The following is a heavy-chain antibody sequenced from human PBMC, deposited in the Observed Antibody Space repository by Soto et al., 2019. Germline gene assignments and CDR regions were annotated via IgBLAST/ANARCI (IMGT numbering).Heavy chain of an antibody. J-gene: IGHJ4*02. Sequence: VQPGRSLRLSCVASGFTFSNYAMHWVRQAPGKGLEWVAIVSYDGDNEYYADSVRGRFFISRDNSRNTLYLQTSSLRHEDTAVYYCAKDGGPVYCNSPGCSAEHFVYWGRGTHVTVSS. CDR1: GFTFSNYA. V-gene: IGHV3-30*18. D-gene: IGHD2-2*01. CDR2: VSYDGDNE. CDR3: AKDGGPVYCNSPGCSAEHFVY.